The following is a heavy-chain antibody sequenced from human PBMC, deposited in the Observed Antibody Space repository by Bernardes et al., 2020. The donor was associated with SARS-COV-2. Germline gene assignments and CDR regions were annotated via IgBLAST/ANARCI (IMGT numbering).Heavy chain of an antibody. V-gene: IGHV4-39*01. CDR2: VYYTGRT. Sequence: TLSLTCTVSGGSISRSTFYWGWVRQPPGKGLEWIGSVYYTGRTFHNPSLQSRVTVSVDTSKNQFSLKLTSVTATDTAVYYCARPSHCGGDCYLDSWGQGVLVTVSA. CDR1: GGSISRSTFY. D-gene: IGHD2-21*02. J-gene: IGHJ4*02. CDR3: ARPSHCGGDCYLDS.